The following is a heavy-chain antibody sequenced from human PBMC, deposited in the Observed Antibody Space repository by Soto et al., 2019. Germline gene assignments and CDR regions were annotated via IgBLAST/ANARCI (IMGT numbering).Heavy chain of an antibody. D-gene: IGHD3-3*01. Sequence: EVQLVESGGGLVQPGGSLRLSCAASGFTFSSYAMHWVRQAPGKGLEYVSAISSNGGSTYYANSVKGRFTISRDNSKNTLYFQMGSLRAEDMAVYYCARDGGTIFGVVDSYYYYYYMDVWGKGTTVTVSS. CDR2: ISSNGGST. J-gene: IGHJ6*03. V-gene: IGHV3-64*01. CDR1: GFTFSSYA. CDR3: ARDGGTIFGVVDSYYYYYYMDV.